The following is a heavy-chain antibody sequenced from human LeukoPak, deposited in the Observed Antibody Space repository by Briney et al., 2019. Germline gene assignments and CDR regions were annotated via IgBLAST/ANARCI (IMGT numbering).Heavy chain of an antibody. CDR1: GGSISSSSYY. Sequence: SEPWSLTCTVPGGSISSSSYYWGWIRQPPGKGLEWIGSLYYRGSTYYNPSLNSRVTISVDTSKTQFSLTLSSVTAADTAVYYCARLAWEPNKYLGQGTLVTVSS. D-gene: IGHD1-26*01. J-gene: IGHJ4*02. CDR3: ARLAWEPNKY. CDR2: LYYRGST. V-gene: IGHV4-39*01.